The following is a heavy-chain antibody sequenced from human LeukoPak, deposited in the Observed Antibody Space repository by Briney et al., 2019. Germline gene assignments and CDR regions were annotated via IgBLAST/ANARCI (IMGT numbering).Heavy chain of an antibody. CDR1: GGSFGNYY. D-gene: IGHD3-22*01. J-gene: IGHJ4*02. CDR2: IYDSGTT. V-gene: IGHV4-59*08. CDR3: ARSLVVITSRALDS. Sequence: SETLSLTCTVSGGSFGNYYWSWIRQPPGKGLEWIGYIYDSGTTNYNPSLKSRVTISVDTSKNQFSLKLSSVTAADTAVYYCARSLVVITSRALDSWGQGTQVTVSS.